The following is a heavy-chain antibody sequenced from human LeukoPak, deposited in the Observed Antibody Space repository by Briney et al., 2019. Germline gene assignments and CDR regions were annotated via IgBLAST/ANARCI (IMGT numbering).Heavy chain of an antibody. D-gene: IGHD6-19*01. CDR2: IWYDGSNK. Sequence: PGGSLRLSCAASGFTFSSYGMHWVRQAPGKGLEWVAVIWYDGSNKYYADSVKGRFTISRDNSKNTLYLQMNSLRAEDTAVYYCAKPTYSSGWYYFDYWGQGTLVTVSS. CDR1: GFTFSSYG. J-gene: IGHJ4*02. V-gene: IGHV3-33*06. CDR3: AKPTYSSGWYYFDY.